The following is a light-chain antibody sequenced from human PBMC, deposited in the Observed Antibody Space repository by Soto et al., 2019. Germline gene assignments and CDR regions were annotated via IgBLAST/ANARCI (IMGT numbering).Light chain of an antibody. CDR2: EVS. J-gene: IGLJ2*01. V-gene: IGLV2-14*01. CDR3: SSYTSSNTLV. Sequence: QSALTQPASVSGSPGQSITISCTGTSSDVGVYNYVSWYQQHPGKAPKLMIYEVSNRPSGVSNRFSGSKSGNTASLTISGLPAEDADDYYCSSYTSSNTLVFGGGTKLTVL. CDR1: SSDVGVYNY.